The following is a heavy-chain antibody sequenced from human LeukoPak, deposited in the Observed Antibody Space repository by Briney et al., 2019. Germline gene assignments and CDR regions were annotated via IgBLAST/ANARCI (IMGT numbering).Heavy chain of an antibody. D-gene: IGHD3-22*01. V-gene: IGHV1-46*01. J-gene: IGHJ4*02. Sequence: ASVKVSCKASGYTFTSYYMHWVRQAPGQGLEWMGIINPSGGSTSYAQKFQGRVTMTRDKSTSTVYIELSSLRSEGTAVYYCAREPDSSGSARVVSGVNADYWGQGTLVTVSS. CDR2: INPSGGST. CDR3: AREPDSSGSARVVSGVNADY. CDR1: GYTFTSYY.